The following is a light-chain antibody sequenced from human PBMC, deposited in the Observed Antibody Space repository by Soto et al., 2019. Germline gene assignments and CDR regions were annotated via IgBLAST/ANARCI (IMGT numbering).Light chain of an antibody. V-gene: IGLV1-47*01. CDR1: SSNFGNNF. Sequence: QSVLTQPPSASGTPGQRVTISCSGSSSNFGNNFVYWYQHLPGTAPKLLIYRNNQRPSGVPDRFSGSKSDTSASLAISGLRSDDEADYYCATWDDSLSNYVFGTGTKLTVL. J-gene: IGLJ1*01. CDR2: RNN. CDR3: ATWDDSLSNYV.